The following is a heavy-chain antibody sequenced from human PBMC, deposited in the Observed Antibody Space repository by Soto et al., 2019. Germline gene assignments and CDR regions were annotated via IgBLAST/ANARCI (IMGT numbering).Heavy chain of an antibody. Sequence: SETLSLTCTVSGGSISSITDYWGWIRQPPGKGLEWIGSIYYSGSSYYNPSLKSRVTISVVTSKNQFSLKLNSVTAADTAVDYCASAQSFGQYDAFDIWGQATMVT. CDR2: IYYSGSS. D-gene: IGHD3-10*01. J-gene: IGHJ3*02. CDR3: ASAQSFGQYDAFDI. V-gene: IGHV4-39*01. CDR1: GGSISSITDY.